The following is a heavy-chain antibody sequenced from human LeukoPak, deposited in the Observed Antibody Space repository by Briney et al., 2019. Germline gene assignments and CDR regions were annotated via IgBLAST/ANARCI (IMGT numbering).Heavy chain of an antibody. CDR2: ISGSGGST. Sequence: PGGSLRLSCAASGFPFSGNAMSWVRQAPGKGLEWVSAISGSGGSTYYADSVKGRFTISRDNSKNTLYLQMNSLRAEDTAVYYCAKGGSSWQPYYYGMDVWGQGTTVTVSS. D-gene: IGHD6-13*01. V-gene: IGHV3-23*01. J-gene: IGHJ6*02. CDR3: AKGGSSWQPYYYGMDV. CDR1: GFPFSGNA.